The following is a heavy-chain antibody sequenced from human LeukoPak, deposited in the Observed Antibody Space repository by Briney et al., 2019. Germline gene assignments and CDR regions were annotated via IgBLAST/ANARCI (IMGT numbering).Heavy chain of an antibody. V-gene: IGHV6-1*01. CDR1: GDSVSSNSAA. CDR3: ARSNSGTIDY. D-gene: IGHD6-19*01. Sequence: SQTLSLTCALSGDSVSSNSAAWNWIRQSPSRGLEWLGRTYYRSKWYNHYAVSVKSRITINPDTSNDHVSLQLNSATPEDTAVYYCARSNSGTIDYWGQGTLVTVSS. CDR2: TYYRSKWYN. J-gene: IGHJ4*02.